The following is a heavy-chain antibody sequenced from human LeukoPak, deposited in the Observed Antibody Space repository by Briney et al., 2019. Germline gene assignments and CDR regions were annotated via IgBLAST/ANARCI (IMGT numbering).Heavy chain of an antibody. Sequence: PSETLSLTCAVSGGSISSGGYSWSWIRQPPGKGLEWIGYIYHSGSTYYNPSLKSRVTISVDRSKNQFSLKLSSVTAADTAVYYCASSYSSGWPTYYYYGMDVWGQGTTVTVSS. CDR1: GGSISSGGYS. CDR3: ASSYSSGWPTYYYYGMDV. J-gene: IGHJ6*02. V-gene: IGHV4-30-2*02. CDR2: IYHSGST. D-gene: IGHD6-19*01.